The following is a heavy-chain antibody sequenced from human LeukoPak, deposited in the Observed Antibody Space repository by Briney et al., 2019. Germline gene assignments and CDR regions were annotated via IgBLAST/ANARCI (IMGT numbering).Heavy chain of an antibody. D-gene: IGHD2-15*01. CDR3: TTAPLGYCSGGSCYDY. Sequence: PGGSLRLSCAASGFTFSNAWMSWVRQAPGKGLEWVGRIKSKTDGGTTDYAAPVKGRFTISRVDSKNTLYLQMNSLKTEDTAVYYCTTAPLGYCSGGSCYDYWGQGTLVTVSS. CDR2: IKSKTDGGTT. V-gene: IGHV3-15*01. CDR1: GFTFSNAW. J-gene: IGHJ4*02.